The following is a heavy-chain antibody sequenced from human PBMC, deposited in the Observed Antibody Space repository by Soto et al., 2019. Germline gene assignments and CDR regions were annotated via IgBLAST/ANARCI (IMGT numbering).Heavy chain of an antibody. CDR2: TYYRSRWYN. D-gene: IGHD3-22*01. V-gene: IGHV6-1*01. Sequence: PSQTLSLTGASSGDSVSSNSAACNWIRQSPSRGLEWLGRTYYRSRWYNHYAVSVKSRITVNPDTSKNQFSLQLNSVTPEDTAVYYCARSGPGGYIDYWGQGTLVTVSS. J-gene: IGHJ4*02. CDR3: ARSGPGGYIDY. CDR1: GDSVSSNSAA.